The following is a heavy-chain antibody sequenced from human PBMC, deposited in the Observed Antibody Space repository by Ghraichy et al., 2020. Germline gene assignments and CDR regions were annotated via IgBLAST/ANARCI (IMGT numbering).Heavy chain of an antibody. CDR1: GFTFSSYS. V-gene: IGHV3-21*01. CDR2: ISSSSSYI. D-gene: IGHD1-26*01. J-gene: IGHJ3*02. Sequence: GGSLRLSCAASGFTFSSYSMNWVRQAPGKGLEWVSSISSSSSYIYYADSVKGRFTISRDNAKNSLYLQMNSLRAEDTAVYYCARDSQLSGSFDAFDIWGQGTMVTVSS. CDR3: ARDSQLSGSFDAFDI.